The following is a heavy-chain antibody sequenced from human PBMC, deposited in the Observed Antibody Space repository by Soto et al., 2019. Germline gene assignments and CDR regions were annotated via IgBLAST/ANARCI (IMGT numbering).Heavy chain of an antibody. CDR1: GFSLSTSGVG. Sequence: QITLKESGPTLVKPTQTLTLTCTFSGFSLSTSGVGVAWIRQPPGKALEWLALIYWDNDERYSPSLRSRLTIXKXXAKNQVVLTLTNMDPVDTATYYCAHKGGRGAGMDVWGQGTTVTVS. D-gene: IGHD2-15*01. V-gene: IGHV2-5*02. J-gene: IGHJ6*02. CDR3: AHKGGRGAGMDV. CDR2: IYWDNDE.